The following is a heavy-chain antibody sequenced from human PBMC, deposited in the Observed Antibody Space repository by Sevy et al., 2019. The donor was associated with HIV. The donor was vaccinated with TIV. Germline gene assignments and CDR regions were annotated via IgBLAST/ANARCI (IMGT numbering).Heavy chain of an antibody. Sequence: GGSLRLSCAASGFTFSSYWMTWVRQAPGKGLEWVANIKQDMSEKYYADSVKGRFTISSDNARNSLYLQMESLRAEDTAVYYGARAQQVTMLVVIGGLYFDFWGQGTLVTVSS. CDR3: ARAQQVTMLVVIGGLYFDF. V-gene: IGHV3-7*01. D-gene: IGHD3-22*01. CDR1: GFTFSSYW. J-gene: IGHJ4*02. CDR2: IKQDMSEK.